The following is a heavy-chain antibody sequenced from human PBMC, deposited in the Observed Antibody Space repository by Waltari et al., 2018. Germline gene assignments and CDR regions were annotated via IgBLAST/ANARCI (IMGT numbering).Heavy chain of an antibody. V-gene: IGHV4-34*01. CDR2: INHSGST. Sequence: QVQLQQWGAGLLKPSETLSLTCAVYGGSFSGYYWSWIRQPPGKGLEWIGEINHSGSTNNNPSLKSRVTISVDTSKNQFSLKLSSVTAADTAVYYCARGNRITMIVVVITDNWFDPWGQGTLVTVSS. CDR1: GGSFSGYY. J-gene: IGHJ5*02. D-gene: IGHD3-22*01. CDR3: ARGNRITMIVVVITDNWFDP.